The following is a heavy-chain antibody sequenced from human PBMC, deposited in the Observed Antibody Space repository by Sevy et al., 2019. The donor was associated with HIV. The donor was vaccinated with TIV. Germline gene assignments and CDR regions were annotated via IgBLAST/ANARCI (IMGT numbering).Heavy chain of an antibody. CDR1: GYTLTELS. J-gene: IGHJ6*02. D-gene: IGHD6-6*01. CDR3: ATIFFSQYSSSPRGYYYYGMDV. Sequence: ASVKVSCKVSGYTLTELSMHWVRQAPGKGLEWMGGFDPEDGETSYAQKFQGRATMTEDTSTDPAYMELSSLRSEDTAVYYCATIFFSQYSSSPRGYYYYGMDVWGQGTTVTVSS. CDR2: FDPEDGET. V-gene: IGHV1-24*01.